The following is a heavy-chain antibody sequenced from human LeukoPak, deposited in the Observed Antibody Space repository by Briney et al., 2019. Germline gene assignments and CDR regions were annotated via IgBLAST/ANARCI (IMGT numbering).Heavy chain of an antibody. CDR3: ARVEPYCSSTSCYWRYFDY. CDR2: ISSSSSYI. CDR1: GFTFSSYS. D-gene: IGHD2-2*01. V-gene: IGHV3-21*01. J-gene: IGHJ4*02. Sequence: GGSLRLSCAASGFTFSSYSMNWVRQAPGKGLEWVSSISSSSSYIYYADSVKDRFTISRDNAKNSLYLQMNSLSGEHTAVYYCARVEPYCSSTSCYWRYFDYWGQGTLVTVSS.